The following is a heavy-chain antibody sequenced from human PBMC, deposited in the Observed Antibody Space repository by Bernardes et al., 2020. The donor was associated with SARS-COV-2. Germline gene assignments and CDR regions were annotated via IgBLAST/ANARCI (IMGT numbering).Heavy chain of an antibody. D-gene: IGHD1-26*01. V-gene: IGHV4-59*01. CDR1: GGSMTTYY. Sequence: SETLSLTCSVSGGSMTTYYWSWIRQPPGKGLEWIGYIYYSGSTNYNPSLKSRVAISIDTSKNQFSLKLNSVTAADTAVYFCARGVGATASDYWGQGTLVTVSS. CDR3: ARGVGATASDY. J-gene: IGHJ4*02. CDR2: IYYSGST.